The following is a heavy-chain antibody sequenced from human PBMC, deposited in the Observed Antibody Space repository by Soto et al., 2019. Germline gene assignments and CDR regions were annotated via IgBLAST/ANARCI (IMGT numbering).Heavy chain of an antibody. V-gene: IGHV4-34*01. CDR1: GGSFSGYY. Sequence: QVQLQQWGAGLLKPSETLSLTCAVYGGSFSGYYWSWIRQPPGKGLEWIGEINHSGSTNYNPSLKSRVTISVDTSQNQFSLKLSSVTAADTAVYYCARGIYDSSDQRYFDYWGQGTLVTVSS. J-gene: IGHJ4*02. D-gene: IGHD3-22*01. CDR3: ARGIYDSSDQRYFDY. CDR2: INHSGST.